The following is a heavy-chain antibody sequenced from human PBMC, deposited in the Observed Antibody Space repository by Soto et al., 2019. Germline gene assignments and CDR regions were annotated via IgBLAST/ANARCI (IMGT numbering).Heavy chain of an antibody. J-gene: IGHJ5*02. V-gene: IGHV5-51*01. CDR2: IYPGDSDT. Sequence: PGESLKISCKGSGDSFSNYWIAWVRQMPGKGLEWMGIIYPGDSDTRYSPSFQGQVTISADKSINTVYLQWSSLKASDTAMYYCAGPPHDFWSGYFRRGWFDPWGQGTLVTVSS. CDR3: AGPPHDFWSGYFRRGWFDP. CDR1: GDSFSNYW. D-gene: IGHD3-3*01.